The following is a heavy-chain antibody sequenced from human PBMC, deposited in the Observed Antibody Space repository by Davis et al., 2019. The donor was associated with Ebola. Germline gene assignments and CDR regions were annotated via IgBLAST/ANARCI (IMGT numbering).Heavy chain of an antibody. CDR2: IYYSGST. D-gene: IGHD2-15*01. V-gene: IGHV4-39*07. CDR1: GGSISSSSYY. J-gene: IGHJ5*02. Sequence: SETLSLTCTVSGGSISSSSYYWGWIRQPPGKGLEWIGSIYYSGSTNYNPSLKSRVTISVDTSKNQFSLKLSSVTAADTAVYYCARVVAATHNWFDPWGQGTLVTVSS. CDR3: ARVVAATHNWFDP.